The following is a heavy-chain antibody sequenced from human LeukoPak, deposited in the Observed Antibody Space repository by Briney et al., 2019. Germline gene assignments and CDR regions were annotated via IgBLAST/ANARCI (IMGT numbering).Heavy chain of an antibody. Sequence: TSETLSLTCAVYGGSFSGYYLSWIRQPPGKGLEWIGEINHSGSTNYNPSLKSRVTISVDTSKNQFSLKLSSVTAADTAIYYCAKGGYGSEPGASWGQGTLVTVSS. J-gene: IGHJ5*02. CDR1: GGSFSGYY. D-gene: IGHD3-10*01. CDR3: AKGGYGSEPGAS. V-gene: IGHV4-34*01. CDR2: INHSGST.